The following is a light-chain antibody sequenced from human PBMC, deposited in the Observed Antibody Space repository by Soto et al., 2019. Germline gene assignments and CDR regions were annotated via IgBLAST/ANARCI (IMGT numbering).Light chain of an antibody. CDR3: QQRSNWPPYT. CDR1: QSVSSY. J-gene: IGKJ2*01. Sequence: EIVLTQSPATLSLSPGERATLSCRASQSVSSYLAWYQQKPGQAPRLLIYDASNRATGIPPRFSGSGSGTDVTLTISSLEPEDFAVYYCQQRSNWPPYTFGQGTKLAIK. V-gene: IGKV3-11*01. CDR2: DAS.